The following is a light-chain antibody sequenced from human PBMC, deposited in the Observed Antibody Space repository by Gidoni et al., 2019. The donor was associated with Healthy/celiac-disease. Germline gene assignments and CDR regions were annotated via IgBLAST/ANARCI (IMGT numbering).Light chain of an antibody. CDR3: QAWDSSTWV. CDR1: KLGDKY. CDR2: QDS. J-gene: IGLJ3*02. V-gene: IGLV3-1*01. Sequence: SYEVTQPPSVSVSPGQTASITCSGDKLGDKYACWYQQKPGRSPVLVMYQDSKRPSGMPERFSGSNSGNTATLTISGTQAMDEADYYCQAWDSSTWVFGGGTKLTVL.